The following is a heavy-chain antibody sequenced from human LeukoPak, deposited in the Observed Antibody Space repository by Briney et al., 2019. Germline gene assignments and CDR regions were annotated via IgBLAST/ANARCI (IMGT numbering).Heavy chain of an antibody. CDR2: IKEDGSVK. Sequence: GGSLRLSCAASGFTFKNNLMAWVRQAPGKGLEWLANIKEDGSVKNYVDSVKGRFTISRDNAKNSLYLQMNSLRAEDTAVYYCARVAVADFDYWGQGTLVTVSS. J-gene: IGHJ4*02. CDR3: ARVAVADFDY. V-gene: IGHV3-7*03. D-gene: IGHD6-19*01. CDR1: GFTFKNNL.